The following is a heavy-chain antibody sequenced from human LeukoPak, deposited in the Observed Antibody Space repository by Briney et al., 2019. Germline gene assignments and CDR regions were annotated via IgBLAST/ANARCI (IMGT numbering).Heavy chain of an antibody. J-gene: IGHJ4*02. CDR2: IYHSGST. D-gene: IGHD2-2*01. V-gene: IGHV4-38-2*01. CDR1: GYSISSGYY. Sequence: SETLSLTCAVSGYSISSGYYWGWIRQPPGKGLEWIGSIYHSGSTYYNPSLKSRVTISVDTSKNQFSLKLSSVTAADTAAYYCASLTADCSSTSCYLYYFDYWGQGTLVTVSS. CDR3: ASLTADCSSTSCYLYYFDY.